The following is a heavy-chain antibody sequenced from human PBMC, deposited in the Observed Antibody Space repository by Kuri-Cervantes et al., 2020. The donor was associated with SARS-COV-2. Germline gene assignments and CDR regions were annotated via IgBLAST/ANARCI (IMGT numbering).Heavy chain of an antibody. CDR2: ISGSGGST. Sequence: GGSLRLSCAASGFTFSSYAMSWVRQAPGKGLEWVSAISGSGGSTYYADSVKGRFTISRDNAKNSLSLQMNSLRVEDTALYFCARSMKWTHYSFDSWGQGTLVTVSS. J-gene: IGHJ4*02. D-gene: IGHD2-8*01. V-gene: IGHV3-23*01. CDR1: GFTFSSYA. CDR3: ARSMKWTHYSFDS.